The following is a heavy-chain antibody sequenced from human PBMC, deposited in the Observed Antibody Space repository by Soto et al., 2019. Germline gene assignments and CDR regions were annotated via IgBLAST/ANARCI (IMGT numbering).Heavy chain of an antibody. V-gene: IGHV4-59*01. CDR3: ARDYYDILTGYRSLDY. Sequence: PSETLSLTCTVSGGSISSYYWSWIRQPPGKGLEWIGYIYYSGSTNYNPSLKSRVTISVDTSKNQFSLKLSSVTAADTAVYYCARDYYDILTGYRSLDYWGQGTLVTVSS. CDR2: IYYSGST. CDR1: GGSISSYY. J-gene: IGHJ4*02. D-gene: IGHD3-9*01.